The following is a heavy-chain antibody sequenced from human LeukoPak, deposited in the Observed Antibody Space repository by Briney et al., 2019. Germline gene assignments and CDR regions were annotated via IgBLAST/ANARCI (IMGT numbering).Heavy chain of an antibody. J-gene: IGHJ4*02. Sequence: GRSLRLSCAASGFTFSSYGMHWVRQAPGKGLEWVAVISYDGSNKYYADSVKGRFTISRDNSKNTLYLQMNSLRAEDTAVYYGAKDCSSGLFYVDYWGQGTLVTVSS. CDR1: GFTFSSYG. CDR2: ISYDGSNK. V-gene: IGHV3-30*18. CDR3: AKDCSSGLFYVDY. D-gene: IGHD2-8*02.